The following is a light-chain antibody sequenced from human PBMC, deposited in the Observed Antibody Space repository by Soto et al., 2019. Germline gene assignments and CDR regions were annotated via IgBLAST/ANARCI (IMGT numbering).Light chain of an antibody. CDR3: QQRNNWPWLT. CDR2: DIS. CDR1: QSVKNY. Sequence: EIVLTQSPATLSLSPGERATLSCRASQSVKNYLAWYQQKPGQAPRLLIYDISNRATSIPARFSGSGSGADFTLTISSLEAEDFAVYYCQQRNNWPWLTFGGGTRVEIK. V-gene: IGKV3-11*01. J-gene: IGKJ4*01.